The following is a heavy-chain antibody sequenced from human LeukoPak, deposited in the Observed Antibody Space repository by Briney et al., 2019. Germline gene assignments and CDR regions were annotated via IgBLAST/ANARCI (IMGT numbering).Heavy chain of an antibody. CDR1: GGSFSGYY. CDR3: ARGLSSGYSDY. CDR2: INHSGST. J-gene: IGHJ4*02. V-gene: IGHV4-34*01. Sequence: SETLSLTCAVYGGSFSGYYWSWIRQPPGKGLEWIGEINHSGSTNYNPSLKSRVTISVDTSKNQFSLKLSSVTAADTAVYYCARGLSSGYSDYWGQGTLVTVSS. D-gene: IGHD3-22*01.